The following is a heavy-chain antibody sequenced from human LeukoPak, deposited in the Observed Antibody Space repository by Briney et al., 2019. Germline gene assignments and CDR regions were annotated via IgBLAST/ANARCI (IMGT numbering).Heavy chain of an antibody. D-gene: IGHD3-22*01. CDR2: IFYSGRT. CDR3: ARLDNSGYYFIDY. Sequence: PSETLSLTCAVSGGSISSSRVYWGWIRQPPGKGLEWIGIIFYSGRTFYNSSLSSRVTISVDTSKSQFSLRLSSVTAADTATYYCARLDNSGYYFIDYWGQGSLVIVSS. J-gene: IGHJ4*02. CDR1: GGSISSSRVY. V-gene: IGHV4-39*01.